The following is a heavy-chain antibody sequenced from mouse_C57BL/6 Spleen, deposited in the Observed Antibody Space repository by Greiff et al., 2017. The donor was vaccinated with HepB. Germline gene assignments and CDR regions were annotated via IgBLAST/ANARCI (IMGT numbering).Heavy chain of an antibody. CDR2: IDPENGDT. V-gene: IGHV14-4*01. CDR1: GFNIKDDY. D-gene: IGHD2-3*01. CDR3: TTSSVYDGYLYYFDY. Sequence: QLQQSGAELVRPGASVKLSCTASGFNIKDDYMHWVKQRPEQGLEWIGWIDPENGDTEYASKFQGKATITADTSSNTAYLQLSSLTSEDTAVYYCTTSSVYDGYLYYFDYWGQGTTLTVSS. J-gene: IGHJ2*01.